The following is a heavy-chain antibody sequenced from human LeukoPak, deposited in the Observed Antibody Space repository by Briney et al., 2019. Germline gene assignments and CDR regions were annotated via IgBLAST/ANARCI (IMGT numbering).Heavy chain of an antibody. CDR3: AKAPAAIWSGAPFDY. CDR2: ISPGGGTT. J-gene: IGHJ4*02. Sequence: GGSLRLSCAVSGFAFGSEAMSWVRQSPARGLEWVASISPGGGTTYYADSVKGRFTISRDNSKNTLYLQMNSLRAEDTAVYYCAKAPAAIWSGAPFDYWGQGTLVTVSS. D-gene: IGHD2-2*01. V-gene: IGHV3-23*01. CDR1: GFAFGSEA.